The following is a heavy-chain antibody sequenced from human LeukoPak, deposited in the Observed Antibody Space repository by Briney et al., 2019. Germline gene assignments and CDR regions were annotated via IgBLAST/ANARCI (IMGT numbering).Heavy chain of an antibody. J-gene: IGHJ4*02. D-gene: IGHD6-19*01. V-gene: IGHV1-18*01. CDR1: GYTFTSHD. CDR2: ITAYNGNT. CDR3: ARKGSSGLTFDY. Sequence: ASVKVSCKASGYTFTSHDISWVRQAPGQGLEWMGWITAYNGNTNYAQKLQGRVAMTTDTSTSTAYMELRSLRSDDTAVYYCARKGSSGLTFDYWGQGTLVTVSS.